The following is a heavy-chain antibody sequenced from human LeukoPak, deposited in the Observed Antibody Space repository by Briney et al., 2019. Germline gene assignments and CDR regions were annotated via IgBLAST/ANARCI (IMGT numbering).Heavy chain of an antibody. CDR1: GFTFSSYG. D-gene: IGHD5-18*01. CDR3: AKDRGGRYSYGNEVNGMDV. Sequence: GGSLRLSCAASGFTFSSYGMHWVRQAPGKGLEWVAVISYDGSNKYYADSVKGRFTISRDNSKNTLYLQMNSLRAEDTAVYYCAKDRGGRYSYGNEVNGMDVWGQGTTVTVSS. J-gene: IGHJ6*02. CDR2: ISYDGSNK. V-gene: IGHV3-30*18.